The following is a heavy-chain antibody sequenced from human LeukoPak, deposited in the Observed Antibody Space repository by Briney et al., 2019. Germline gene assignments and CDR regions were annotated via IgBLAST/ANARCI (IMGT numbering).Heavy chain of an antibody. V-gene: IGHV4-59*01. Sequence: SETLSLTCTAAGGSISSYYWSWIRQPPGKGLEWIGYIYYSGSTNYNPSLKSRVTISVDTSKNQFSLKLSSVTAADTAVYYCARVTYYYDSSGYSSWFDPWGQGTLVTVSS. CDR2: IYYSGST. D-gene: IGHD3-22*01. CDR3: ARVTYYYDSSGYSSWFDP. CDR1: GGSISSYY. J-gene: IGHJ5*02.